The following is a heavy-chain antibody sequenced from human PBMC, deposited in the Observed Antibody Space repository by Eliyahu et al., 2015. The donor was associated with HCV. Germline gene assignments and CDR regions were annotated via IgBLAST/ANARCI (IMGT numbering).Heavy chain of an antibody. V-gene: IGHV4-4*07. Sequence: QVQLQESGPGLVKPSETLSLTCTVAGGSISTYYWNWIRQPAGKGLEWIGRLYASGSTDQNPSLQSRVTMSLDTSKSQFALKLSSVTAADTAVYYCARGGNFLYVPGAGYYYGMDVWGQGTTVTVSS. D-gene: IGHD2/OR15-2a*01. CDR3: ARGGNFLYVPGAGYYYGMDV. CDR1: GGSISTYY. CDR2: LYASGST. J-gene: IGHJ6*02.